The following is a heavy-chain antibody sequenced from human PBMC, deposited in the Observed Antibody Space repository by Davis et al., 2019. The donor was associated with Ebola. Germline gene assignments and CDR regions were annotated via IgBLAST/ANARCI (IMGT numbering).Heavy chain of an antibody. J-gene: IGHJ6*02. CDR3: AREGAGTLVFHGMDV. D-gene: IGHD6-19*01. CDR2: IYSGGST. CDR1: GFTVSSNY. Sequence: GGSLRPSCAAPGFTVSSNYMSWVRQAPGKGLEWVSVIYSGGSTYYADSVKGRFTISRDNSKNTLYLQMNSLRAEDTAVYYCAREGAGTLVFHGMDVWGQGTTVTVSS. V-gene: IGHV3-66*01.